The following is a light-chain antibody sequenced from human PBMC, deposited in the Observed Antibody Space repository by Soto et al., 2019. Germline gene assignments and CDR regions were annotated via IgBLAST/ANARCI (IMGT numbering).Light chain of an antibody. CDR2: EVS. V-gene: IGLV2-8*01. Sequence: QSALTQPPSASGSPGQSVTISCTGTSSDVGGYNYVSWYQQHPGNAPKLMIYEVSKRPSGVPDRFSGSKSGNTASLTVSGLQAEYEADYYCSSYAGSNNFVFGGGTKLTVL. CDR1: SSDVGGYNY. J-gene: IGLJ2*01. CDR3: SSYAGSNNFV.